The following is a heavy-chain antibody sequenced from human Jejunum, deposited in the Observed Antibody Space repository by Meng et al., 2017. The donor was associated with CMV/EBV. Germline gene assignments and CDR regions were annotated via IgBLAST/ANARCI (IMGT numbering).Heavy chain of an antibody. CDR3: TRALDY. J-gene: IGHJ4*02. V-gene: IGHV3-7*04. CDR2: IRYDGGER. Sequence: LKISCAASGFNFKDYWMDWVRQAPGRGLEWVANIRYDGGERYYVNSVEGRFFIYRDNARNTLYLQMNSLRGDDSAIYYCTRALDYWGQGTPVTVSS. CDR1: GFNFKDYW.